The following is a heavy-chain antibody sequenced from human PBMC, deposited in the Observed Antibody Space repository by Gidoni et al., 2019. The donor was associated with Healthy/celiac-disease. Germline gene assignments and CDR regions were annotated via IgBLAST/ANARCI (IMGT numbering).Heavy chain of an antibody. J-gene: IGHJ4*02. CDR1: RFTFSSYA. CDR2: ISGSSGST. CDR3: AKTSVAAEIDY. Sequence: EVQLLESGGGLVQPGGSLRLSCAASRFTFSSYAMSWVRQAPGKGLVWFSAISGSSGSTYYADSVKGRFTISRDNSKNTLYLQMNSLRAEDTAVYYCAKTSVAAEIDYWGQGTLVTVSS. D-gene: IGHD6-13*01. V-gene: IGHV3-23*01.